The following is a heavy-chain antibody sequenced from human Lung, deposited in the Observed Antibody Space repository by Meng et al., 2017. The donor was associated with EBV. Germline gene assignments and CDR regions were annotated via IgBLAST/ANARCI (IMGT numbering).Heavy chain of an antibody. CDR3: ARGKQDAWELLAY. CDR1: GVSISSNIR. CDR2: IDDSGST. J-gene: IGHJ4*02. Sequence: QVQLQGAGPGLVKPSGTLSLTFGVSGVSISSNIRWTWVRQPPGKGLEWIGDIDDSGSTNYNPSLNSRISISLDKSKNHFSLKVNSVTAADTAVYYCARGKQDAWELLAYWGQGALVTVSS. V-gene: IGHV4-4*02. D-gene: IGHD1-26*01.